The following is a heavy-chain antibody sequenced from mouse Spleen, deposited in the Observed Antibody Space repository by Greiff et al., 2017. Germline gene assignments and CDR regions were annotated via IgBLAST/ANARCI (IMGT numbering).Heavy chain of an antibody. V-gene: IGHV1-77*01. Sequence: VQLQQSGAELVKPGASVKISCKASGYTFTDYYINWVKQRPGQGLAWIGKIGPGSGSTSYNEKFKGKATLTADKSSSTAYMQLSSLTSEDSAVYFCARSGTMSLFDYWGQGTTLTVSS. D-gene: IGHD2-4*01. CDR2: IGPGSGST. CDR1: GYTFTDYY. J-gene: IGHJ2*01. CDR3: ARSGTMSLFDY.